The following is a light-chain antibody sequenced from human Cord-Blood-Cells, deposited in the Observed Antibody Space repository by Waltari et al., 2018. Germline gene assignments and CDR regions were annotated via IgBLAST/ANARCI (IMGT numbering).Light chain of an antibody. CDR3: SSYTSSSTFGV. J-gene: IGLJ3*02. Sequence: QSALTQPASVSGSPGQSITISCTGTSSDVGGYNYVSWYQQHPGKAPKLMIYDVSKRTSGVSNRFSGSKSGNTAALTISGLQAEDEADYYCSSYTSSSTFGVFGGGTKLTVL. CDR1: SSDVGGYNY. CDR2: DVS. V-gene: IGLV2-14*01.